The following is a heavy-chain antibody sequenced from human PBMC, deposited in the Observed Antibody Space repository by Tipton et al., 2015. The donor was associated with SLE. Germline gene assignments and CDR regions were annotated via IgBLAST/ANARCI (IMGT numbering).Heavy chain of an antibody. J-gene: IGHJ4*02. CDR2: IIPSGGST. CDR3: VRELVGGDLDY. D-gene: IGHD3-16*01. Sequence: QLVQSGPEVRKPGASMTVSCKASGYKFTDYYIHWVRQVPGQGLEWMGIIIPSGGSTDYAQKFQGRVTMTRDTSTSTVYMELSSPTSEDTAVYYCVRELVGGDLDYCGQGTLVTVSS. V-gene: IGHV1-46*01. CDR1: GYKFTDYY.